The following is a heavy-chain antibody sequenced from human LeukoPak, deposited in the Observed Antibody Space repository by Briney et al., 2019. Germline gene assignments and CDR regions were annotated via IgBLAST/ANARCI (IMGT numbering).Heavy chain of an antibody. CDR2: VNPNSGHT. Sequence: ASVKVSCKASGYTFTSYDVNWVRQATGQGLEWMGWVNPNSGHTGYAQKFQGRVTMTTNTSISTAYMELSSLRSEDTAVYYCARGAPGSYCSGGSCPFFDYWGQGTLVSVSS. J-gene: IGHJ4*02. CDR1: GYTFTSYD. CDR3: ARGAPGSYCSGGSCPFFDY. D-gene: IGHD2-15*01. V-gene: IGHV1-8*01.